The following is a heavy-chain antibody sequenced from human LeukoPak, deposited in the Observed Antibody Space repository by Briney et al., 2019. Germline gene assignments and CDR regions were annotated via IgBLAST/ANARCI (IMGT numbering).Heavy chain of an antibody. CDR3: ARVGSGGAWFDF. V-gene: IGHV4-59*01. Sequence: SETLSLTCTVSSVSLTNYYWSWIRQPPGKGLEWIGYIFFSGTTNYNPSLKSRVTISVDTSKNQFSLKMTSVTAADTAVYFCARVGSGGAWFDFWGQGTLVTVSS. CDR1: SVSLTNYY. D-gene: IGHD6-19*01. J-gene: IGHJ4*02. CDR2: IFFSGTT.